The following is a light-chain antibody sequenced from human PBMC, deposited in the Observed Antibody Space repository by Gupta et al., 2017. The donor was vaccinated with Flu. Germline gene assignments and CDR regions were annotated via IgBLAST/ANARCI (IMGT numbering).Light chain of an antibody. V-gene: IGKV1-39*01. J-gene: IGKJ4*01. CDR1: PSISSY. CDR3: QQSYTDPLT. Sequence: DIQMTQSPSSLSASVGDRVTITCRASPSISSYLNWYQQKPGKAPKLLIYETANLQSGVPSRFSGSGSTTDFTLTISSLQPEDFATYYCQQSYTDPLTFGGGTKVEIK. CDR2: ETA.